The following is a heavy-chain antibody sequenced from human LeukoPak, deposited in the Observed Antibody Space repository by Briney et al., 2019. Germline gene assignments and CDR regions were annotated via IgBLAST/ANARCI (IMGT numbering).Heavy chain of an antibody. V-gene: IGHV4-61*08. CDR2: IYYSGST. CDR1: GGSISSGGYY. J-gene: IGHJ2*01. Sequence: SETLSLTCTVSGGSISSGGYYWSWIRQHPGKGLEWIGYIYYSGSTYYNPSLKSRVTISVDTSKNQFSLKLSSVTAADTAVYYCARGVDTAMVHWYFDLWGRGTLVTVSS. CDR3: ARGVDTAMVHWYFDL. D-gene: IGHD5-18*01.